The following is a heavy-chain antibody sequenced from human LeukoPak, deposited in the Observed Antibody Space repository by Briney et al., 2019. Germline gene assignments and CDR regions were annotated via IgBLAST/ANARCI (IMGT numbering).Heavy chain of an antibody. CDR3: ARVATMVRGVIEYSPFDP. Sequence: PGGSLRLSCAASGFTFSSYAMSWVRQAPGKGLEWVSAISGSGGTTYYADSVKGRFTISSDNSKNTLYLQMNSLRAEDTAVYYCARVATMVRGVIEYSPFDPWGQGTLVTVSS. J-gene: IGHJ5*02. CDR1: GFTFSSYA. D-gene: IGHD3-10*01. V-gene: IGHV3-23*01. CDR2: ISGSGGTT.